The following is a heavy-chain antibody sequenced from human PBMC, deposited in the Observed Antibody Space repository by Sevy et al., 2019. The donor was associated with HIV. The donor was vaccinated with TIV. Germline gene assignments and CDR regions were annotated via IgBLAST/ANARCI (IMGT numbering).Heavy chain of an antibody. D-gene: IGHD6-13*01. V-gene: IGHV3-15*01. Sequence: GGALRLSCAASGFTFSNAWMSWVRQAPGKGLEWVGRIKGKIYDGTIDYAAPVKGRFSISRDNSKNTLYLQMNSLKTEDTAVYYCTTASWSQEDYYNYWGQGTLVTVSS. CDR1: GFTFSNAW. J-gene: IGHJ4*02. CDR3: TTASWSQEDYYNY. CDR2: IKGKIYDGTI.